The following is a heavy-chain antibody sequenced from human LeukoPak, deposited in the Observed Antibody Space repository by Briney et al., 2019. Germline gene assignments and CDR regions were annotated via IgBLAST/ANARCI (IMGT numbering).Heavy chain of an antibody. D-gene: IGHD3-22*01. CDR3: AKDQGFYDSSGYYRVYFDY. J-gene: IGHJ4*02. Sequence: TGGSLRLSCAVSGVTISSYALSWVRQAPGKGLEWVSAITGGGGSTSYADSVKGRFTISRDNTKNPLYLQMNSLRAEDTAVYYCAKDQGFYDSSGYYRVYFDYWGQGTLVTVSS. CDR1: GVTISSYA. CDR2: ITGGGGST. V-gene: IGHV3-23*01.